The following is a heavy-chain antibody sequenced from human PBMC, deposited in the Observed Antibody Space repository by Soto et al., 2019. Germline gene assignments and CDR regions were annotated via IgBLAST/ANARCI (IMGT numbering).Heavy chain of an antibody. CDR3: ARGSSWYSGGWFDP. CDR2: IYSGST. Sequence: SETLSLTCAGSGVSIGSIASYWGWIPQPPGKGLEWIGTIYSGSTYYNPSLKSPVTISIDTSKNQFSLKLNSVTAADTAVYYCARGSSWYSGGWFDPWGQGALVTVS. D-gene: IGHD6-13*01. CDR1: GVSIGSIASY. V-gene: IGHV4-39*01. J-gene: IGHJ5*02.